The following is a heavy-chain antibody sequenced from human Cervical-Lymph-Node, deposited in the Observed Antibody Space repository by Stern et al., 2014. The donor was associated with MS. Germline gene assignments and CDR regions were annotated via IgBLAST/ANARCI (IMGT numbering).Heavy chain of an antibody. V-gene: IGHV3-11*01. CDR1: GFTFSDYY. CDR3: ARGQTWNDGGLDY. Sequence: VQLVESGGGLVKPGGSLRLSCAASGFTFSDYYMSWIRQAPGKGLEWISYITSIGSPIYYADSVKGRFTISRDNAQNSLHLQMNSLRVEDTAVYYCARGQTWNDGGLDYWGQGTLVAVSS. CDR2: ITSIGSPI. J-gene: IGHJ4*02. D-gene: IGHD1-1*01.